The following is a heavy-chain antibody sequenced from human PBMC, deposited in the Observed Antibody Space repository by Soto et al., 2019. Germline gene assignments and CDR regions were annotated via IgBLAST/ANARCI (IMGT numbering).Heavy chain of an antibody. CDR2: IYSVGST. CDR3: ARGPVVQH. J-gene: IGHJ1*01. Sequence: PGGSLRLSCAASGFTVSSNYKNLVRQAAGKGLESVSLIYSVGSTYYADSVKGRFTISRDNSNNTLYLQMNSLRAEDTAVYYCARGPVVQHWGQGTLVTVSS. CDR1: GFTVSSNY. D-gene: IGHD6-19*01. V-gene: IGHV3-53*01.